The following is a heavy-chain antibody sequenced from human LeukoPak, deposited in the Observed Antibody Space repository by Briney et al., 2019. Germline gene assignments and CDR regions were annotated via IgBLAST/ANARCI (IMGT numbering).Heavy chain of an antibody. Sequence: GGSLRLSCAASGFTFTNAWMSWVRQAPGKGLEWAGRIKSKTDGGTTDYAAPVKGRFTISRDDSKDTLYLQMNSLKTEDTAVYYCTKERRWESGLAYWGQGTLVTVSS. J-gene: IGHJ4*02. CDR3: TKERRWESGLAY. CDR2: IKSKTDGGTT. CDR1: GFTFTNAW. V-gene: IGHV3-15*01. D-gene: IGHD1-26*01.